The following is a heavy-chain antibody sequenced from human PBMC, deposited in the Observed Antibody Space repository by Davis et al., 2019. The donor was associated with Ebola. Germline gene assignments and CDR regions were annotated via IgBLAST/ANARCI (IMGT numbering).Heavy chain of an antibody. V-gene: IGHV3-73*01. Sequence: GESLKISCAASGFVFSDSAMHWVRQTSGKGLEWIGRIRTRANNYATAYAASVKGRFTISRDDSKNTAYLQMNSLKTEDTAVYYCTSDGYWGQGTLVTVSS. J-gene: IGHJ4*02. CDR3: TSDGY. D-gene: IGHD5-24*01. CDR2: IRTRANNYAT. CDR1: GFVFSDSA.